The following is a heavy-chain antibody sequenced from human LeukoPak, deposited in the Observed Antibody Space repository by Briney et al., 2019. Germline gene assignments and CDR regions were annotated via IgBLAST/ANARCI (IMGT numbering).Heavy chain of an antibody. CDR3: AKGLVPAAIRVVDY. CDR2: IKADGSAK. J-gene: IGHJ4*02. V-gene: IGHV3-7*03. Sequence: PGGSLRLSCAASGFSFNIYWMNWVRQAPGKGLEWVANIKADGSAKYYVDSVKGRFTISRDNSQNTLYLQVNSLRAEDTAVYYCAKGLVPAAIRVVDYWGQGTLVTVSS. D-gene: IGHD2-2*01. CDR1: GFSFNIYW.